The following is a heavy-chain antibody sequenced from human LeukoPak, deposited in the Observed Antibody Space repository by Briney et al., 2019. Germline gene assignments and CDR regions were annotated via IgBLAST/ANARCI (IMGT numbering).Heavy chain of an antibody. J-gene: IGHJ4*02. CDR2: ISAYNGNT. D-gene: IGHD6-19*01. CDR3: ARDPTAYSSGWYYYFDY. Sequence: ASVKVSCKASGYTFTSYGISWVRQAPGQGLEWMGWISAYNGNTNYAQKFQGRVTMTTDTSTSTAYMELRSLRSDDTAVYYCARDPTAYSSGWYYYFDYWGQGTLVTVSS. V-gene: IGHV1-18*01. CDR1: GYTFTSYG.